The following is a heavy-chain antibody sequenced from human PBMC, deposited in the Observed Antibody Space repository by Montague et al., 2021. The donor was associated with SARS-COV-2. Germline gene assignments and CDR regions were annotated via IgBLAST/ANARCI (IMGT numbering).Heavy chain of an antibody. CDR3: ARAHWDNYYSSGWRFDP. V-gene: IGHV4-59*01. J-gene: IGHJ5*02. Sequence: SETLSLTCTVSGGSISSYYWGWIRQPPGKGLEWIGYIYYSGSTNYNPSLKSRVTISVDTSKNQFSLKLSSVTAADTAVYYCARAHWDNYYSSGWRFDPWGQGTLVTVSS. CDR1: GGSISSYY. D-gene: IGHD6-19*01. CDR2: IYYSGST.